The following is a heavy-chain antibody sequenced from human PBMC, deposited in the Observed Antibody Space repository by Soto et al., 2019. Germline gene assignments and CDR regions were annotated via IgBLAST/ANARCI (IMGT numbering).Heavy chain of an antibody. V-gene: IGHV4-34*01. D-gene: IGHD1-26*01. CDR3: ARGPGGSYNAGNYYYYYGMDV. CDR2: INHSGST. CDR1: GGSFSGYY. J-gene: IGHJ6*02. Sequence: SETLSLTCAVYGGSFSGYYWSWIRQPPGKGLEWIGEINHSGSTNYNPSLKSRVTISVDTSKNQFSLKLSSVTAADTAVYYCARGPGGSYNAGNYYYYYGMDVWGQGTTVT.